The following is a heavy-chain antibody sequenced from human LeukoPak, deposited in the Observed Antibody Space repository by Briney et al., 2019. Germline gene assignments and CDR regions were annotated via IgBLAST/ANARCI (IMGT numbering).Heavy chain of an antibody. D-gene: IGHD5-18*01. V-gene: IGHV1-2*02. CDR1: GYTLTELS. J-gene: IGHJ4*02. CDR3: ASYGYSYGYRNFDY. CDR2: INPNSGGT. Sequence: ASVKVSCKVSGYTLTELSMHWVRQAPGQGLEWMGWINPNSGGTNYAQKFQGRVTMTRDTSISTAYMELSRLRSDDTAVYYCASYGYSYGYRNFDYWGQGTLVTVSS.